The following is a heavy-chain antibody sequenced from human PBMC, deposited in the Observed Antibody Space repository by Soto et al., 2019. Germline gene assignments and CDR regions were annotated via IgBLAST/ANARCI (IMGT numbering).Heavy chain of an antibody. CDR3: ARVGPGGYDLIDLDY. D-gene: IGHD5-12*01. V-gene: IGHV4-59*01. J-gene: IGHJ4*02. CDR2: IYYSGST. Sequence: ASETLSLTCTVSGGSISSYYWSWIRQPPGKGLEWIGYIYYSGSTNYNPSLKSRVTISVDTSKNQFSLKLSSVTAADTAVYYRARVGPGGYDLIDLDYWGQGTLVTVSS. CDR1: GGSISSYY.